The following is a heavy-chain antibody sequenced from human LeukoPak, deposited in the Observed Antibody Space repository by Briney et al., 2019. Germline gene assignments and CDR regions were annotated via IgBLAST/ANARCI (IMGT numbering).Heavy chain of an antibody. CDR1: GFTFSSYA. V-gene: IGHV3-7*03. D-gene: IGHD1-1*01. CDR2: INPDGSAQ. Sequence: GGSLRLSCAASGFTFSSYAMSWVRQAPGKGLEWVANINPDGSAQHYVDSVRGRFTISRDNARSLVYLQVNSLRAEDTAVYYCAKDFGTTGTPHFWGQGTLVTVSS. J-gene: IGHJ4*02. CDR3: AKDFGTTGTPHF.